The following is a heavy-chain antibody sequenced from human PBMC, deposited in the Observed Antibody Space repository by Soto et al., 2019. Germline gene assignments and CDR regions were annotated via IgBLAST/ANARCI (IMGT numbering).Heavy chain of an antibody. CDR3: ARGYCSSTSCYSDGYYYYYRMDV. Sequence: SVKVSCKASGGTFSSYAISWVRQAPGQGLEWMGGIIPIFGTANYAQKFQGRVTITADESTSTAYMELSSLRSEDTAVYYCARGYCSSTSCYSDGYYYYYRMDVWGQGTTVTVSS. CDR2: IIPIFGTA. CDR1: GGTFSSYA. V-gene: IGHV1-69*13. D-gene: IGHD2-2*01. J-gene: IGHJ6*02.